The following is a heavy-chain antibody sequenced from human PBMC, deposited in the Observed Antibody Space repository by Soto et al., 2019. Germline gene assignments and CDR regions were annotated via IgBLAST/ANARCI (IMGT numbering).Heavy chain of an antibody. V-gene: IGHV3-11*01. Sequence: QVQLVESGGGLVKPGGSLRLSFVGSGFTFSDDYIMWIRQAPGKGLEWVSYISGTGSTTYYTDSVKGRFTISRDNAKNTLYLQMSNLGAEDKAVYYCARRGSAYNWFDPWGQGTLVTVSS. CDR1: GFTFSDDY. D-gene: IGHD2-15*01. CDR3: ARRGSAYNWFDP. J-gene: IGHJ5*02. CDR2: ISGTGSTT.